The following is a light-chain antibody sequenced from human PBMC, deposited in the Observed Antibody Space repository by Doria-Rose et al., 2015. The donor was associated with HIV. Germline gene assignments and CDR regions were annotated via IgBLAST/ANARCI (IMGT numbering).Light chain of an antibody. CDR1: SIGSRH. Sequence: VVTQPPSVSVAPGQTARITCGGNSIGSRHVHWYQQRPGQAPVLVVYDDDARHSGISGRFSGSNSGNTATLTFSWVEAGDEADYYCQVSDSGREWGVFGSGTKVTVL. J-gene: IGLJ1*01. CDR2: DDD. CDR3: QVSDSGREWGV. V-gene: IGLV3-21*02.